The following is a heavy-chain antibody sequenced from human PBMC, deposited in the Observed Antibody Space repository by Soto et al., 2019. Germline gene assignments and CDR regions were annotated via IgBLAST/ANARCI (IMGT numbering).Heavy chain of an antibody. CDR2: ISSSSSYI. Sequence: EVQLVESGGGLVKPGGSLRLSCAASGFTFSSYSMNWVRQAPGKGLEWVSSISSSSSYIYYADSVKGRFTISRDNAKNSLYLQMNSQRAEDTAVYYCARDYTYYYDSSGPFDYWGQGTLVTVSS. D-gene: IGHD3-22*01. J-gene: IGHJ4*02. CDR1: GFTFSSYS. V-gene: IGHV3-21*01. CDR3: ARDYTYYYDSSGPFDY.